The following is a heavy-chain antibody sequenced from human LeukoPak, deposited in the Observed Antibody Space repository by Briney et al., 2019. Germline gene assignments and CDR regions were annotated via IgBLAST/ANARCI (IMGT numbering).Heavy chain of an antibody. D-gene: IGHD3-16*01. V-gene: IGHV3-23*01. CDR3: ARGLSAMGYFDY. J-gene: IGHJ4*02. Sequence: GGSLRLSCAASGFTFSSYGMHWVRQAPGKGLEWVSAISGSGGSTYYTDSVKGRFTISRDNSKNTLYLQMNSLRAEDTAVYYCARGLSAMGYFDYWGQGTLVTVSS. CDR1: GFTFSSYG. CDR2: ISGSGGST.